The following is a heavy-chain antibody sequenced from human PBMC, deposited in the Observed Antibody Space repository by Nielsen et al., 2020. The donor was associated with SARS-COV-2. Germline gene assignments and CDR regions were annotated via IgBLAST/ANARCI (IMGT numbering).Heavy chain of an antibody. D-gene: IGHD2-2*01. CDR2: VSHSGRI. J-gene: IGHJ6*03. CDR1: GGSVSSNDW. CDR3: ARGDLVVVPSPILGLGPFFYYFYLDV. Sequence: SETLSLTCAVSGGSVSSNDWWTWLRQSPGKGLEWIGVVSHSGRINYTPSLKSRVTLSMDKSKRQFSLRLTSVSAAATAVYFCARGDLVVVPSPILGLGPFFYYFYLDVWGKGTTVIVSS. V-gene: IGHV4-4*02.